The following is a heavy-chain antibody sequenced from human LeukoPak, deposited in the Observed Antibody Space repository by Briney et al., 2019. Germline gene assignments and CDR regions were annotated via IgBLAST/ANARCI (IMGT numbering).Heavy chain of an antibody. J-gene: IGHJ4*02. D-gene: IGHD6-6*01. CDR2: VYYTGST. CDR1: GGSVSNYY. V-gene: IGHV4-59*08. CDR3: ARHFAYSSSSYFDY. Sequence: SETLSLTCSVSGGSVSNYYWSWIRQPPGKGLEGIGYVYYTGSTNYNPSLKSRFTMFEDKSKNQFSLRLYSVTVADTAVYYCARHFAYSSSSYFDYWGQGSLVTVSS.